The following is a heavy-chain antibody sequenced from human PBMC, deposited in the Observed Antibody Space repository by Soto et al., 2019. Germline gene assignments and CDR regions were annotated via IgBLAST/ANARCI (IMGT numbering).Heavy chain of an antibody. CDR2: IYYSGST. CDR1: GGSISSYY. V-gene: IGHV4-59*01. CDR3: ARDTRYWFDP. Sequence: QVQLQESGPGLVKPSETLSLTCTVSGGSISSYYWSWIRQPPGKGLEWIGYIYYSGSTNYNPSLKSRVTISVDTSKNQFSLKLSSVTAADTVVYFCARDTRYWFDPWGQGTLVTVSS. J-gene: IGHJ5*02.